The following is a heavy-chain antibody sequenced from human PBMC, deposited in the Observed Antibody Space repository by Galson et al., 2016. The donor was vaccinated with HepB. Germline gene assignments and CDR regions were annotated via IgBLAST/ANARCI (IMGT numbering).Heavy chain of an antibody. CDR2: IYSGGST. D-gene: IGHD4-23*01. Sequence: SLRLSCAASGLTVYNNYMWWVRQAPGKGLDWVSPIYSGGSTSYADSVKGRFTISRDSSKNTLFLQMNSLRVEDTALYYCVADHGGLDCFDFWGQGTMVTVSS. V-gene: IGHV3-53*01. CDR3: VADHGGLDCFDF. J-gene: IGHJ3*01. CDR1: GLTVYNNY.